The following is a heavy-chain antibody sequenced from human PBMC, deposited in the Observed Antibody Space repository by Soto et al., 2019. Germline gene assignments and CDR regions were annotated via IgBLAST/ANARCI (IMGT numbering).Heavy chain of an antibody. CDR2: ISNDGSNK. V-gene: IGHV3-30*18. CDR3: AKDSCSGGSCYSGQSFQH. Sequence: QVQLVESGGGVIQPGRSLRLSCAASGFTFSSYGMHWVRQAPGKGLEWVAVISNDGSNKYYADSVKGRVTISRDNSKNTLYLQMNSLRAEYTSVYYCAKDSCSGGSCYSGQSFQHWGQGTLVTVSS. D-gene: IGHD2-15*01. CDR1: GFTFSSYG. J-gene: IGHJ1*01.